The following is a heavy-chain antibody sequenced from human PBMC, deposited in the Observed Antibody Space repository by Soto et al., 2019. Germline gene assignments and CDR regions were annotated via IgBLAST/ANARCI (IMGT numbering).Heavy chain of an antibody. CDR2: ISSSSSYI. CDR1: GFTFSSYS. CDR3: ARGPRGLYHHDY. V-gene: IGHV3-21*01. D-gene: IGHD2-2*01. Sequence: PGGSLRLSCAASGFTFSSYSMNWVRQAPGKGLEWVSSISSSSSYIYYADSVKGRFTISRDNAKNSLYLQMNSLRADDTAVYYCARGPRGLYHHDYWGQGALVTVS. J-gene: IGHJ4*02.